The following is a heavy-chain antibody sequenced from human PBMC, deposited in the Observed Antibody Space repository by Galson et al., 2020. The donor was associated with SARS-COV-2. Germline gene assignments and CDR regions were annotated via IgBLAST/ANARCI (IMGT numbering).Heavy chain of an antibody. D-gene: IGHD6-19*01. CDR3: ARQGPVWQSGRFDY. J-gene: IGHJ4*02. Sequence: SETLSLTCAVSGYSINSGYYWGWIRQPPGQGPEWVGTISHSGLTDYNPSLKSRVSISVETSKNHISLKLTSVTATDTAVYYGARQGPVWQSGRFDYWGQGTLVTVSS. CDR1: GYSINSGYY. CDR2: ISHSGLT. V-gene: IGHV4-38-2*01.